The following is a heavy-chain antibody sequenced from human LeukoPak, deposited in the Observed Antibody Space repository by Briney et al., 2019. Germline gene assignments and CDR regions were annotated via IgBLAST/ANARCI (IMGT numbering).Heavy chain of an antibody. CDR3: ARGSPGITGTRRGDNWFDP. D-gene: IGHD1-7*01. CDR2: MNPNSGNP. Sequence: ASVKVSCKASGYTSTSYDINWVRQATGQGLEWMGWMNPNSGNPGYAQKFQGRVTMTRNTSISTAYMELSSLRSEDTAVYYCARGSPGITGTRRGDNWFDPWGQGTLVTVSS. CDR1: GYTSTSYD. J-gene: IGHJ5*02. V-gene: IGHV1-8*01.